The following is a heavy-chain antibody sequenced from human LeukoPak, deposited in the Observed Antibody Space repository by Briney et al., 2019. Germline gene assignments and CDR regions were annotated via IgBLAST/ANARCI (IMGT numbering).Heavy chain of an antibody. D-gene: IGHD5-18*01. CDR3: AQGHSHTAMYF. Sequence: PGGSLRLSCAAFGFPLSSYAMSWVRQAPGKGLEWVSATSSSDAGTYHADSVRGRFTISRDNSKNTLYLQMNSLRVEDTAVYYCAQGHSHTAMYFWGQGTLVTVSS. CDR1: GFPLSSYA. J-gene: IGHJ4*02. CDR2: TSSSDAGT. V-gene: IGHV3-23*01.